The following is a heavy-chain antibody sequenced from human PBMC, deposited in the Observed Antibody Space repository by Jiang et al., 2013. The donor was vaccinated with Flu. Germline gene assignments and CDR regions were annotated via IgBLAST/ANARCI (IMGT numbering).Heavy chain of an antibody. Sequence: PGRSLRLSCAASGFTFSSYGMHWVRQAPGKGLEWVAVISYDGSNKYYADSVKGRFTISRDNSKNTLYLQMNSLRAEDTAVHYCAKDGRYCSGGSCYTLPPWFWGQGTLVTVSS. J-gene: IGHJ4*02. CDR3: AKDGRYCSGGSCYTLPPWF. V-gene: IGHV3-30*18. D-gene: IGHD2-15*01. CDR2: ISYDGSNK. CDR1: GFTFSSYG.